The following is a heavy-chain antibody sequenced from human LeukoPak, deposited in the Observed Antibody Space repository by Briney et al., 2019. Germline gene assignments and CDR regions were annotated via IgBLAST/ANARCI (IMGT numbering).Heavy chain of an antibody. J-gene: IGHJ4*02. D-gene: IGHD5-12*01. CDR2: ISSNGGST. CDR1: GFTFSSYA. V-gene: IGHV3-64D*06. CDR3: ASPYSGYDYNFDH. Sequence: SGGSLRLSCSASGFTFSSYAMHWDRQAPGKGLEYVSSISSNGGSTYYADSVKGRFTISRDNSKNTLFLQMSSLRTEDTAVYYCASPYSGYDYNFDHWGQGTLVTVSS.